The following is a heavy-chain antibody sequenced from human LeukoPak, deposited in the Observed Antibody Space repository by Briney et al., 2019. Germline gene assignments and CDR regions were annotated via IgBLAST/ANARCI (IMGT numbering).Heavy chain of an antibody. J-gene: IGHJ1*01. CDR1: GLTFSRYW. Sequence: PGGSLRLSCAASGLTFSRYWMSWVRQTPEKGLECVANIKQDGSDKFYVDSVRGRFTLSRDNAKNEMYLQMNSLRVEDTALYYCARDPWADSSGFPLHHWGQGTLVTVSS. CDR3: ARDPWADSSGFPLHH. CDR2: IKQDGSDK. V-gene: IGHV3-7*03. D-gene: IGHD3-22*01.